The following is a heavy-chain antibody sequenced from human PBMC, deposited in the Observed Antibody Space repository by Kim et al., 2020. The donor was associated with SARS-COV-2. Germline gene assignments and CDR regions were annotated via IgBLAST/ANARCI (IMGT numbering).Heavy chain of an antibody. Sequence: SETLSLTCTVSGGSISSYYWSWIRQPPGKGLEWIGYIYYSGSTNYNPSLKSRVTISVDTSKNQFSLKLSSVTAADTAVYYCARSYYDFWSGYAVYYYYYYMDVGAKGPRSPS. D-gene: IGHD3-3*01. CDR1: GGSISSYY. CDR2: IYYSGST. V-gene: IGHV4-59*08. CDR3: ARSYYDFWSGYAVYYYYYYMDV. J-gene: IGHJ6*03.